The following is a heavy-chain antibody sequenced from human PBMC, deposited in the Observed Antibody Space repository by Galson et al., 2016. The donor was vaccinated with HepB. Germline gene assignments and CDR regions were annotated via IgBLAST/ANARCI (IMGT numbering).Heavy chain of an antibody. D-gene: IGHD6-19*01. CDR3: ARGTGHGGYSSGWSGGY. CDR1: GGSISSSTYY. Sequence: SETLSLTCTVSGGSISSSTYYWAWIRQPPGKGLEWLGSIYYSGSTYYNPSLKSRVTMSEDMSKNQFSLKLRSVSAADTAVYYCARGTGHGGYSSGWSGGYWGQGTVVTVSS. V-gene: IGHV4-39*07. CDR2: IYYSGST. J-gene: IGHJ4*02.